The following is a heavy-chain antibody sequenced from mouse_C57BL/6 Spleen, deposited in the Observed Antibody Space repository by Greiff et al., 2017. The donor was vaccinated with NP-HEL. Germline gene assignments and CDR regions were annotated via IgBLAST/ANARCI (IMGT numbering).Heavy chain of an antibody. Sequence: VQLQESGPELVKPGASVKISCKASGYAFSSSWMNWVKQRPGKGLEWIGRIYPGDGDTNYNGKFKGKATLTADKSSSTAYMQLSSLTSEDSAVYFCARDSFDYWGQGTTLTVSS. CDR1: GYAFSSSW. CDR3: ARDSFDY. V-gene: IGHV1-82*01. J-gene: IGHJ2*01. CDR2: IYPGDGDT.